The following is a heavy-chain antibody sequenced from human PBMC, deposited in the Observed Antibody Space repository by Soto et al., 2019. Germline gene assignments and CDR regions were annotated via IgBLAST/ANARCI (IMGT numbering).Heavy chain of an antibody. V-gene: IGHV3-15*01. CDR2: FSSGGGET. Sequence: WGFLRLSCATSGVILSDCAMNWVRQAPGKGLEWVSNFSSGGGETDYAAPVKDRFTISRDDSRNTLHLQMNSLRTEDTAVYYCTTYDYIWGSDRYRWAYWGQGALVTVSS. CDR3: TTYDYIWGSDRYRWAY. D-gene: IGHD3-16*02. J-gene: IGHJ4*02. CDR1: GVILSDCA.